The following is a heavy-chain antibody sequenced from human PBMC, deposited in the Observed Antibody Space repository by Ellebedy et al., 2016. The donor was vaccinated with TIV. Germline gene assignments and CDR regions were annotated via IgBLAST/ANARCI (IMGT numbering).Heavy chain of an antibody. CDR2: INTDGSST. CDR1: GCTSRNYW. CDR3: ACWAGQERLQGPFDH. J-gene: IGHJ4*02. D-gene: IGHD5-12*01. V-gene: IGHV3-74*01. Sequence: GESLKISCAASGCTSRNYWMHWVRQAPGKGLVWVSHINTDGSSTRYADSVKGRFTISSDNARNTLYLQMNSLRVEDTAVYYCACWAGQERLQGPFDHWGQGILVIVS.